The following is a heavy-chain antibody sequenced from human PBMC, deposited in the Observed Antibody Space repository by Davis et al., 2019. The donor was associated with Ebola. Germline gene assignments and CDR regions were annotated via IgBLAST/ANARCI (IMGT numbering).Heavy chain of an antibody. CDR1: GGTFSSYA. V-gene: IGHV1-69*04. CDR2: IIPILGIA. J-gene: IGHJ6*02. CDR3: ARDLVDFGSYGMDV. Sequence: SSVKVSCKASGGTFSSYAISWVRQAPGQGLEWMGRIIPILGIANYAQKFQGRVTITADKSTSTAYMELSSLRSEDTAVYYCARDLVDFGSYGMDVWGQGTTVTVSS. D-gene: IGHD3-3*01.